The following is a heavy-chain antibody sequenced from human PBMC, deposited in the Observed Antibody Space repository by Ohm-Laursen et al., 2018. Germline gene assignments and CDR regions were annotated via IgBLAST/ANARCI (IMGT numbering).Heavy chain of an antibody. CDR1: GFSLSTSGMR. Sequence: TQTLTLTCTFSGFSLSTSGMRVSWIRQPPGKALEWLARIDWDDDKFYSTSLKTRLTISKDTSKNQVVLTMTNMDPVDTATYYCARIGYSGSYFDYWGKGTLVTVSS. J-gene: IGHJ4*02. V-gene: IGHV2-70*04. CDR3: ARIGYSGSYFDY. CDR2: IDWDDDK. D-gene: IGHD1-26*01.